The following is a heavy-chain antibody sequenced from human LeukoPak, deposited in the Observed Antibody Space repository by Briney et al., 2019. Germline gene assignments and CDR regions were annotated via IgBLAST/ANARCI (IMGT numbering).Heavy chain of an antibody. V-gene: IGHV4-30-4*01. J-gene: IGHJ5*02. CDR2: MYYSGST. CDR1: GCSISSGDYY. D-gene: IGHD3-22*01. CDR3: ARPYYYDSRIDP. Sequence: SQTLSLTCTVSGCSISSGDYYWSLIRQPPGKGLEWIASMYYSGSTYYNPSLKSRVTMSADTSKNQLSLKLSSVTAADTAVYYCARPYYYDSRIDPWGQGILVTVSS.